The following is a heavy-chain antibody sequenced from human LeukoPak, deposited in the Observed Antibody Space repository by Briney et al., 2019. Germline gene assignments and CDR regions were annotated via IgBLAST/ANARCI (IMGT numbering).Heavy chain of an antibody. J-gene: IGHJ4*02. CDR1: GFTLSDYW. CDR3: VGDGGGTTPYDC. CDR2: ISPDGRNI. Sequence: SGGSLRLSCAASGFTLSDYWMNWVRQAPGKGPVWVSHISPDGRNIAYADSVKGRFTISRDSAKNTLYLQMNSLRVGDTAVYYCVGDGGGTTPYDCWGQGTLVTVSS. V-gene: IGHV3-74*01. D-gene: IGHD1-7*01.